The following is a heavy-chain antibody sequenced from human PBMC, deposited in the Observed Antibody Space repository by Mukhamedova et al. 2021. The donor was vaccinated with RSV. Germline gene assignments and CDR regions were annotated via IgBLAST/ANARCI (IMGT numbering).Heavy chain of an antibody. J-gene: IGHJ4*02. CDR2: YQRRVHGNT. V-gene: IGHV1-3*01. CDR3: ARDPSIGGATFDGLDY. Sequence: RPKWKQWYQRRVHGNTKYSQKFQGRVTITRDTSASTVYMELSSLRSEDTAVYYCARDPSIGGATFDGLDYWGQGTLVTVSS. D-gene: IGHD1-26*01.